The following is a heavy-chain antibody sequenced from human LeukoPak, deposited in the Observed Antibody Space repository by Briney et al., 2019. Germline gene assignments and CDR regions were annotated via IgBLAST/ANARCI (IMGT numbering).Heavy chain of an antibody. CDR2: INPSGGST. J-gene: IGHJ3*02. V-gene: IGHV1-46*01. D-gene: IGHD6-13*01. CDR1: GGTFSSYA. CDR3: AREKLIAAAGTHDAFDI. Sequence: ASVKVSCKASGGTFSSYAISWVRQAPGQGLEWMGIINPSGGSTSYAQKFQGRVTMTRDTSTSTVYMELSSLRSEDTAVYYCAREKLIAAAGTHDAFDIWGQGTMVTVSS.